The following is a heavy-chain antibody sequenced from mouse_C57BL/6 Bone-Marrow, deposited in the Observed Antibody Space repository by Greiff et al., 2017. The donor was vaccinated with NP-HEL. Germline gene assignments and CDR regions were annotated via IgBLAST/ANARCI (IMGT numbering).Heavy chain of an antibody. D-gene: IGHD1-1*01. J-gene: IGHJ2*01. Sequence: EVQLQQSGPELVKPGASVKISCKASGYTFTDYYMNWVKQSHGKSLEWIGDINPNNGGTSYNQKFKGKATLTVDKSSSTAYMELRSLTSEDSAVYYCARWMFTVVADYFDYWGQGTTLTVSS. CDR2: INPNNGGT. V-gene: IGHV1-26*01. CDR3: ARWMFTVVADYFDY. CDR1: GYTFTDYY.